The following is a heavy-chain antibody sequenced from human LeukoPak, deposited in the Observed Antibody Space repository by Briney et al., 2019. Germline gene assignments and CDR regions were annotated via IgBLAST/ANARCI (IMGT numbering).Heavy chain of an antibody. V-gene: IGHV4-59*12. J-gene: IGHJ4*02. Sequence: SETLSLTCTVSGGSISSYYWSWIRQPPGKGLEWIGYVHYSGSTNYNPSVKSRVTISVDTSKNQFSLKLSSVTAADTAVYYCARDSGPDWGVFDYWGQGTLATVSS. CDR2: VHYSGST. CDR1: GGSISSYY. CDR3: ARDSGPDWGVFDY. D-gene: IGHD7-27*01.